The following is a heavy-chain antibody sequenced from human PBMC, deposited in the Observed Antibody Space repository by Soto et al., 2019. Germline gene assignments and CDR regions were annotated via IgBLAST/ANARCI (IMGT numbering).Heavy chain of an antibody. J-gene: IGHJ4*02. CDR1: GFTFSSYW. CDR3: ARDGLVLGYYDILTGYSRPADYFDY. D-gene: IGHD3-9*01. Sequence: PGGSLRLSCAASGFTFSSYWMSWVRQAPGKGLEWVANIKQDGSEKYYVDSVKGRFTISRDNAKNSLYLQMNSLRAEDTAVYYCARDGLVLGYYDILTGYSRPADYFDYWGQGTLVTVSS. V-gene: IGHV3-7*01. CDR2: IKQDGSEK.